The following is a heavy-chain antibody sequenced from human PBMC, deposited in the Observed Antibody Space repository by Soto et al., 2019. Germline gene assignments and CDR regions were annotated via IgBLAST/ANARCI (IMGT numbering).Heavy chain of an antibody. D-gene: IGHD3-16*01. CDR3: AHKGGGDRILDY. J-gene: IGHJ4*02. CDR2: IYWDDAK. V-gene: IGHV2-5*02. CDR1: GFSLSASGVG. Sequence: QITLKESGPTLVKPTQTLTLTCTFSGFSLSASGVGVGWIRQPPGKALEWLAIIYWDDAKHYSPSLKSSLTIPKDTSKNQVVLTMTIRDPVDTATYYRAHKGGGDRILDYWGQGTLVTVSS.